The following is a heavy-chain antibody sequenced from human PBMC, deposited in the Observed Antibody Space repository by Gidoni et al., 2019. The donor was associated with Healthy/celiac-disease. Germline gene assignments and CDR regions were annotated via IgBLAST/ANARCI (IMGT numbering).Heavy chain of an antibody. J-gene: IGHJ4*02. V-gene: IGHV3-21*01. CDR2: ISSGSSYI. CDR3: ARAGVPAATDY. Sequence: EVQLVESGGGVVKPGGSLRLSCAASGFTFSSYSWNWVRQAPGKGLEGVASISSGSSYIYYAASGKSRFTISRANAKNSLYLQMNSLRAADTAVYYCARAGVPAATDYWGQGTLVTVSS. D-gene: IGHD2-2*01. CDR1: GFTFSSYS.